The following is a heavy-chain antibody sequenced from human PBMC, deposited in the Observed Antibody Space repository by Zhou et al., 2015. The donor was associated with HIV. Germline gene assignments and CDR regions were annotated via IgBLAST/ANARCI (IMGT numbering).Heavy chain of an antibody. D-gene: IGHD5/OR15-5a*01. CDR2: IIPIYGTA. Sequence: QVQLVQSGAEVKRPGSSVKVSCKTSGGIFSRNAISWVRQAPGQGLEWMGGIIPIYGTANYAQKFQGRVXPPYADKSTSTAFMELSSLRSEDTAVYYCARDRLGSFDYWGQGTLVTVSS. CDR1: GGIFSRNA. V-gene: IGHV1-69*06. CDR3: ARDRLGSFDY. J-gene: IGHJ4*02.